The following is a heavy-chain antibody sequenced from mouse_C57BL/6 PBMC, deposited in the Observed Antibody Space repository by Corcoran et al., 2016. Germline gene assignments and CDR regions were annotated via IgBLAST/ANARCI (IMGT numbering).Heavy chain of an antibody. V-gene: IGHV9-3*01. J-gene: IGHJ4*01. CDR3: ARSSFYDYDEGYAMDY. Sequence: QIQLVQSGPELKKPGETVKISCKASGYNFTTYGMSWVKQAPGKGLKWMGWINTYSGVPTYADDFKGRFAFSLETSASTAYLQINNLKNEDTATYFCARSSFYDYDEGYAMDYWGQGTSVTVSS. D-gene: IGHD2-4*01. CDR2: INTYSGVP. CDR1: GYNFTTYG.